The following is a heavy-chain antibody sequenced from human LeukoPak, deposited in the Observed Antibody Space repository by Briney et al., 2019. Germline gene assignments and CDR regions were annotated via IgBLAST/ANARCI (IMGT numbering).Heavy chain of an antibody. V-gene: IGHV1-69*13. J-gene: IGHJ3*02. CDR3: ADAGPDAFDI. Sequence: WASVNVSCKASGGTFSSYAIRRVRQAPGQGLESMGGIIPIFGTANYAQKIQGRVKITADESTSSAYMELSSRRCEDMAVYYCADAGPDAFDIWGQGTMVTVSS. CDR1: GGTFSSYA. D-gene: IGHD6-13*01. CDR2: IIPIFGTA.